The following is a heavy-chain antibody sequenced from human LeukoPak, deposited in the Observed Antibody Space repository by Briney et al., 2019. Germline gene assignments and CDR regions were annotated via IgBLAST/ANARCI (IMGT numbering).Heavy chain of an antibody. CDR2: ISRSGGST. V-gene: IGHV3-23*01. D-gene: IGHD6-13*01. Sequence: GGSLRLSCAASGFXFNIYAINWVRQAPGKGLEWVSVISRSGGSTYYADSVKGRFTISRDNSKNTLYLQMNSLRDEDTAVYYCAKPLTAATGTDFDSWGQGTLVTVSS. J-gene: IGHJ4*02. CDR1: GFXFNIYA. CDR3: AKPLTAATGTDFDS.